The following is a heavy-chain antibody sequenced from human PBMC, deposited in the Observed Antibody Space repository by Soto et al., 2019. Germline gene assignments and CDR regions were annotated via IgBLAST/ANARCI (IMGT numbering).Heavy chain of an antibody. CDR3: ARDHGWIQLWFGFDY. V-gene: IGHV1-18*01. D-gene: IGHD5-18*01. Sequence: ASVKVSCKASGYTFTSYGISWVRQAPGQGLEWMGWISAYNGNTNYAQKLQGRVTMTTDTSTSTAYMELRSLRSDDTAVYYCARDHGWIQLWFGFDYWGQGTLVTVSS. J-gene: IGHJ4*02. CDR1: GYTFTSYG. CDR2: ISAYNGNT.